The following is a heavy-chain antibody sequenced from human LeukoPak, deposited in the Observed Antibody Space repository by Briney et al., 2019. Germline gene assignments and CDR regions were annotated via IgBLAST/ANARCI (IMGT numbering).Heavy chain of an antibody. V-gene: IGHV4-39*01. CDR1: GRSISSSTYY. D-gene: IGHD6-13*01. CDR3: ARQCKGIGSIAAAGTGSYYFDY. CDR2: IYSSGST. Sequence: PSETLSLTCTVSGRSISSSTYYWGWIRQPPGKGLEWIGSIYSSGSTYYNPSLKSRITISVDTSKNQFSLKLSSVIAADTAVYYCARQCKGIGSIAAAGTGSYYFDYWGQGTLVTVSS. J-gene: IGHJ4*02.